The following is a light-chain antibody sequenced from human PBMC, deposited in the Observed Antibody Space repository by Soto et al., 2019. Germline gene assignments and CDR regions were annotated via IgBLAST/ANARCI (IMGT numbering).Light chain of an antibody. J-gene: IGKJ1*01. CDR3: QQYNSWWT. CDR1: QSISSW. CDR2: KAS. Sequence: DIQMTQSPSTLSASVGDRVTITCRASQSISSWLAWYQQKPGKAPKLLISKASSLESGVPSRFSGSGSGTEFTLTISSLQPDAFATYYCQQYNSWWTFGQGTKVEIK. V-gene: IGKV1-5*03.